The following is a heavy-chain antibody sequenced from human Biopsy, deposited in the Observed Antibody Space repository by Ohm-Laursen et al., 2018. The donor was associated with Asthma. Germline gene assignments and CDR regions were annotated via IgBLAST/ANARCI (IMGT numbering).Heavy chain of an antibody. CDR3: ARISRLGYNSLDYGMDV. V-gene: IGHV3-53*01. J-gene: IGHJ6*02. CDR2: IYSGDNT. D-gene: IGHD5-24*01. Sequence: SLRLSCAAPGFSASTKYMSWVRQAPGKGLEWVSLIYSGDNTYYADSVKGRFTISRDHSKLYLQMNNLRAEDTAVYHCARISRLGYNSLDYGMDVWGQGTTVTVSS. CDR1: GFSASTKY.